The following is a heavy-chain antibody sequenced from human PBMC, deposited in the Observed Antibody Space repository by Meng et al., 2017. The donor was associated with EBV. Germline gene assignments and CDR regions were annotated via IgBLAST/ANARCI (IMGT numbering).Heavy chain of an antibody. Sequence: QVQLGQSAAEVNEPGSSGKASCNTSGGPFINYAISWVRQAPGQGLEWLGGFLPTLGAPNYAQKFHGRVSITADESTSTHYMDLSSLRSEDTAVYYCASESGRGYTPDYWGQGTLVTVFS. D-gene: IGHD3-10*01. CDR3: ASESGRGYTPDY. J-gene: IGHJ4*02. CDR2: FLPTLGAP. V-gene: IGHV1-69*01. CDR1: GGPFINYA.